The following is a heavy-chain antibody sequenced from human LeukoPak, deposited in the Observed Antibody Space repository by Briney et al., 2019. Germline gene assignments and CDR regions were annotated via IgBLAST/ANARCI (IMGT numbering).Heavy chain of an antibody. Sequence: GGSLRLSCAASGLFFSSHAMSWVRQAPGKGLEWVAFIRYDGSNKYYADSVKGRFTISRDNSKNTLYLQMNSLRAEDTAVYYCAKDLDVTLGYWGQGTLVTVSS. CDR2: IRYDGSNK. CDR3: AKDLDVTLGY. D-gene: IGHD4-11*01. J-gene: IGHJ4*02. V-gene: IGHV3-30*02. CDR1: GLFFSSHA.